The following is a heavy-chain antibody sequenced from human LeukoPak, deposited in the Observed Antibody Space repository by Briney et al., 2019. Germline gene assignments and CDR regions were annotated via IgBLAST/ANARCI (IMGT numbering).Heavy chain of an antibody. Sequence: SSYYIYYADSVKGRFTISRDNAKNSLYLQMNSLRAEDTAVYYCAKDLYCDSARCTDVFDIWGX. CDR2: SSYYI. J-gene: IGHJ3*02. D-gene: IGHD2-2*01. V-gene: IGHV3-21*01. CDR3: AKDLYCDSARCTDVFDI.